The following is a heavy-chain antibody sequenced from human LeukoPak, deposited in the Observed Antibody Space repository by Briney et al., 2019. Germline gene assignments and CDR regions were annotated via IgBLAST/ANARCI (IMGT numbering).Heavy chain of an antibody. Sequence: PGGSLRLSCAASGFTFSSYAMSWVRQAPGKGLEWVSAISGSGGSTYYADSVKGRFTISRDNSKNTLYLQMNSLRAEDTAVYYSAKDPEWLRSPIDYWGQGTLVTVSS. V-gene: IGHV3-23*01. CDR2: ISGSGGST. CDR1: GFTFSSYA. J-gene: IGHJ4*02. CDR3: AKDPEWLRSPIDY. D-gene: IGHD5-12*01.